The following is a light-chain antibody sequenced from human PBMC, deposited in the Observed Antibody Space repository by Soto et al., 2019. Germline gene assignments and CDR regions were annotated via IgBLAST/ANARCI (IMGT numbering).Light chain of an antibody. Sequence: EIVLTQSPGTLSLSPGERATLSCRASQSVSSSYLAWYQQKPGQAPRLLIYGASSRATGITDRFSGSGSGTDLTLTISRLEPEDFAVYYCQQYGSPPQYTFGQGTKLEIK. CDR3: QQYGSPPQYT. J-gene: IGKJ2*01. CDR1: QSVSSSY. V-gene: IGKV3-20*01. CDR2: GAS.